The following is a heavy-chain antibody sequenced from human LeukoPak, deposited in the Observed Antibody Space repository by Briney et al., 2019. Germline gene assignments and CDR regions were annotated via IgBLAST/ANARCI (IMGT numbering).Heavy chain of an antibody. J-gene: IGHJ3*02. Sequence: AAAVKVSCKGSGYTFTNYGISWGRQGPGEGLECVGWISPYNGNTDSAQKFQARGTMTTDTSPSTAYMELRSLEDDATAVYYCARLWTPVTPYDALDIWGQGTMVTVSS. D-gene: IGHD4-17*01. CDR3: ARLWTPVTPYDALDI. V-gene: IGHV1-18*01. CDR1: GYTFTNYG. CDR2: ISPYNGNT.